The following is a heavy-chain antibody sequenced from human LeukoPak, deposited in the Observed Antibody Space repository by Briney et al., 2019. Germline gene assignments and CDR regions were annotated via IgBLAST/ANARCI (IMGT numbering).Heavy chain of an antibody. CDR1: GYTFTGYY. Sequence: ASVKVSCKASGYTFTGYYMHWVRRAPGQGLEWMGWINPNSGGTNYAQKFQGRVTMTRDTSISTAYMELSRLRSDDTAVYYCVRDYAQADCSGGSCYYFDYWGQGTLVTVSS. D-gene: IGHD2-15*01. V-gene: IGHV1-2*02. J-gene: IGHJ4*02. CDR2: INPNSGGT. CDR3: VRDYAQADCSGGSCYYFDY.